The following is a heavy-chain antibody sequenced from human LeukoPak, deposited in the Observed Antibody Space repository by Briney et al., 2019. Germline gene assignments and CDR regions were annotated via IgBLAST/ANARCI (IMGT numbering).Heavy chain of an antibody. CDR3: TGDMLFPRRYCSSTSCYSPVY. J-gene: IGHJ4*02. CDR2: IRSKAYGGTT. CDR1: GFTFGDYA. D-gene: IGHD2-2*02. V-gene: IGHV3-49*03. Sequence: GGSLRLSCTASGFTFGDYAMSWFRQAPGKGLEWVGFIRSKAYGGTTEYAASVKGRFTISRDDSKSIAYLQMNSLKTEDTAVYYCTGDMLFPRRYCSSTSCYSPVYWGQGTLVTVSS.